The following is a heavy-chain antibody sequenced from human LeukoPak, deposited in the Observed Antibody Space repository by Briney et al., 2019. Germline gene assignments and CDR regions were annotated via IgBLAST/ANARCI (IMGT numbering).Heavy chain of an antibody. CDR3: ARDRPSRYSGYDFDY. Sequence: ASVKVSCKASGYTFTSYGSSWVRQAPGQGLEWMGWISAYNGNTNYAQKLQGRVTMTTDTSTSTAYMELRSLRSDDTAVYYCARDRPSRYSGYDFDYWGQGTLVTVSS. J-gene: IGHJ4*02. D-gene: IGHD5-12*01. CDR2: ISAYNGNT. V-gene: IGHV1-18*01. CDR1: GYTFTSYG.